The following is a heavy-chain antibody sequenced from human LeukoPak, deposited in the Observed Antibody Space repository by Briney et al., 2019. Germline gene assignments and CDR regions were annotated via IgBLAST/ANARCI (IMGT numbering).Heavy chain of an antibody. V-gene: IGHV1-8*03. J-gene: IGHJ5*02. D-gene: IGHD1-26*01. CDR1: GYTFTSYD. Sequence: ASVKVSCKASGYTFTSYDINWVRQATGQGLEWMGWMNPNSGNTGYAQKFQGRVTITRNTSISTAYMELSSLRSEDTAVYYCARGRQIWELWFDPWGQGTLVTVSS. CDR3: ARGRQIWELWFDP. CDR2: MNPNSGNT.